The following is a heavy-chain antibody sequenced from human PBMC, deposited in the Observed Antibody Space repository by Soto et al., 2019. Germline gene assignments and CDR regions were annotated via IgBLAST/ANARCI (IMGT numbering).Heavy chain of an antibody. Sequence: QVQLQQWGAGLLKPSETLSLTCAVYGGSFSGYYWSWIRQPPGKGLEWIGEINHSGGTNYNPSLKSRVTISVDPSKNQSSLKLSSVTAADTAVYSCARGAVILTGYYPKGSYYFDYWGQGTLVTVSS. CDR3: ARGAVILTGYYPKGSYYFDY. J-gene: IGHJ4*02. V-gene: IGHV4-34*01. CDR1: GGSFSGYY. CDR2: INHSGGT. D-gene: IGHD3-9*01.